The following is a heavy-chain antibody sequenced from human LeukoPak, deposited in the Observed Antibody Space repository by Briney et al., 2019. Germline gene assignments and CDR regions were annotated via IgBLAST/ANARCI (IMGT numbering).Heavy chain of an antibody. CDR2: IIPILGIA. CDR3: ARVYCSSTSCSYYYYGMDV. D-gene: IGHD2-2*01. J-gene: IGHJ6*02. V-gene: IGHV1-69*04. Sequence: SVKVSCKASGGTFSSYAIGWVRQAPGQGLEWMGRIIPILGIANYAQKFQGRVTITADKSTSTAYMELSSLRSEDTAVYYCARVYCSSTSCSYYYYGMDVWGQGTTVTVSS. CDR1: GGTFSSYA.